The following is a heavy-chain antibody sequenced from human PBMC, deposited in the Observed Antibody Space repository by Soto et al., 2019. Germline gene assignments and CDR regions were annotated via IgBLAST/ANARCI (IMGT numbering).Heavy chain of an antibody. J-gene: IGHJ5*02. Sequence: SVKVSCKASGGTFSSYAISWVRQAPGQGLEWMGGIIPIFGTANYAQKFQGRVTITADESTSTAYMELSSLRSEDTAVYYCARDPGEGYSSWFDPWGQGTLVTVSS. CDR1: GGTFSSYA. D-gene: IGHD4-4*01. V-gene: IGHV1-69*13. CDR2: IIPIFGTA. CDR3: ARDPGEGYSSWFDP.